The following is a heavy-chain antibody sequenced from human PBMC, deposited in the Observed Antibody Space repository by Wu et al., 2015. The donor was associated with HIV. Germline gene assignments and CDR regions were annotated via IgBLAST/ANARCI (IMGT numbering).Heavy chain of an antibody. J-gene: IGHJ3*02. Sequence: QVQLVQSGAEVKKPGSSVKVSCKASGGTFSSYAISWVRQAPGQGLEWMGGIIPIFGTANYAQKFQGRVTITTDESTSTAYMELSSLRSEDTAVYYCARNSIERYYYDSSGYQPSAFDIWGQGTMVTVSS. CDR2: IIPIFGTA. V-gene: IGHV1-69*05. CDR3: ARNSIERYYYDSSGYQPSAFDI. D-gene: IGHD3-22*01. CDR1: GGTFSSYA.